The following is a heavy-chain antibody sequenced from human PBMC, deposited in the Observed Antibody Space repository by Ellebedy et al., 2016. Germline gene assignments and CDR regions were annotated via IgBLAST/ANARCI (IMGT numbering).Heavy chain of an antibody. Sequence: ASVKVSCKASGGTFSSYAISWVRQAPGQGLEWMGGIIPILGIANYAQKFQGRVTITADKSTSTAYMELSSLRSDDTAVYYCARDREYGSGTNPTDAFDIWGQGTMVTVSS. J-gene: IGHJ3*02. CDR1: GGTFSSYA. D-gene: IGHD3-10*01. CDR3: ARDREYGSGTNPTDAFDI. CDR2: IIPILGIA. V-gene: IGHV1-69*10.